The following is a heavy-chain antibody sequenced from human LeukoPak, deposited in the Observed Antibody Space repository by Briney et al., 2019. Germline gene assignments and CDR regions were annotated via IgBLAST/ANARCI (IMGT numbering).Heavy chain of an antibody. CDR2: IVVGSGNT. J-gene: IGHJ5*02. CDR3: AAVGCSGGSCYWFDP. V-gene: IGHV1-58*02. Sequence: SVKVSCKASGYSFISYGISWVRQAPGQGLEWIGWIVVGSGNTNYAQKFQERVTITRDMSTSTAYMELSSLRSEDTAVYYCAAVGCSGGSCYWFDPWGQGTLVTVSS. D-gene: IGHD2-15*01. CDR1: GYSFISYG.